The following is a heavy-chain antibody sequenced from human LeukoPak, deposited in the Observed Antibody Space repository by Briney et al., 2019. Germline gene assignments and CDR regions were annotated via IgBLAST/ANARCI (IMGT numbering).Heavy chain of an antibody. CDR1: GLTFSSYS. V-gene: IGHV3-21*01. D-gene: IGHD6-19*01. CDR3: ARDGDSSGWFYFDY. J-gene: IGHJ4*02. Sequence: PGGSLRLSCAVSGLTFSSYSMNWVRQAPGKGLEWVSSISSSSSYIYYADSVKGRFTISRDNAKNSLYLQMNSLRAEDTAVYYCARDGDSSGWFYFDYWGQGTLVTVSS. CDR2: ISSSSSYI.